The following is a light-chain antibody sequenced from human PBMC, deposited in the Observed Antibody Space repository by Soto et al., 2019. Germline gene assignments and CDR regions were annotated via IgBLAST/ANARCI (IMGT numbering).Light chain of an antibody. CDR2: DVS. J-gene: IGLJ3*02. CDR3: CSYAGSYTFGV. Sequence: QSALTQPRSVSGSPGQSVTISCTGTSSDVGGYNYVSWYQQHPGKAPKLMIYDVSKRPSGVPDRFSGSKSGNTASLTISGLQAEDEAVYYCCSYAGSYTFGVFGGGTKLTVL. CDR1: SSDVGGYNY. V-gene: IGLV2-11*01.